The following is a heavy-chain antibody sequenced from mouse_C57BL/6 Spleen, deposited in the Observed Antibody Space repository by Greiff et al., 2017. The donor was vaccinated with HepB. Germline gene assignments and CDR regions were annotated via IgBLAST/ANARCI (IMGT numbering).Heavy chain of an antibody. D-gene: IGHD2-4*01. V-gene: IGHV2-2*01. CDR3: ARNWGDYGNYYAMDY. Sequence: QVQLKESGPGLVQPSQSLSITCTVSGFSLTSYGVHWVRQSPGKGLEWLGVIWSGGSTDYNAAFISRLSISKDNSKSQVFFKMNSLQADDTAIYYCARNWGDYGNYYAMDYWGQGTSVTVSS. CDR2: IWSGGST. J-gene: IGHJ4*01. CDR1: GFSLTSYG.